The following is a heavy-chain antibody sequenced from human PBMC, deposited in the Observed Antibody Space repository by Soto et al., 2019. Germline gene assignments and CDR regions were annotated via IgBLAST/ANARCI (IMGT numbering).Heavy chain of an antibody. CDR3: ARGFGGYYDFWSGCAFNGVYPRFDP. Sequence: SQTLSLTGAISGDSVSSNSAAWNWIRQSPSRGLEWLGRTYYRSKWYNDYAVSVKSRITINPDTSKNQFSLQLNSVTPEDTAVYYCARGFGGYYDFWSGCAFNGVYPRFDPWGQRTLV. J-gene: IGHJ5*02. V-gene: IGHV6-1*01. CDR2: TYYRSKWYN. D-gene: IGHD3-3*01. CDR1: GDSVSSNSAA.